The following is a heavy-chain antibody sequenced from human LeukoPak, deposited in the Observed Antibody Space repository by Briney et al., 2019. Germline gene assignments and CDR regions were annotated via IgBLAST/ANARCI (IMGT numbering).Heavy chain of an antibody. CDR3: AASYGPDSWSGYYGPSYGMDV. CDR2: IIPIFGTA. J-gene: IGHJ6*02. D-gene: IGHD3-3*01. Sequence: SVKVSCKASGGTFSRYAISWVRQAPGQGLEWMGGIIPIFGTANYAQKFQGRVTITADESTSTAHMELSSLRSEDTAVYYCAASYGPDSWSGYYGPSYGMDVWGQGTTVTVSS. CDR1: GGTFSRYA. V-gene: IGHV1-69*13.